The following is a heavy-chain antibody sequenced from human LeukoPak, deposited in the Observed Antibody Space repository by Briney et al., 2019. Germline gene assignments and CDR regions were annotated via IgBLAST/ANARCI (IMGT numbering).Heavy chain of an antibody. CDR1: GFTFSSQW. Sequence: GGSLRLSCVASGFTFSSQWMHWVRQGPGKGLVCVSRIKSDGRSTNYADSVKGRFTISRDDAKNTLYLQMNSLRAEDTAVYYCARGGRPPEALGDTFDIWGQGTLVTVSS. D-gene: IGHD1-26*01. CDR3: ARGGRPPEALGDTFDI. CDR2: IKSDGRST. V-gene: IGHV3-74*01. J-gene: IGHJ3*02.